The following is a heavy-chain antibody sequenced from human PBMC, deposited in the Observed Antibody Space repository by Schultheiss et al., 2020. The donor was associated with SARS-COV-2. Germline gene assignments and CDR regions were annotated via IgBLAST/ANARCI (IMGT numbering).Heavy chain of an antibody. V-gene: IGHV3-74*01. CDR3: ARDRVAARQKGGGDGWFDP. CDR1: GFTFSQSW. Sequence: GGSLRLSCAASGFTFSQSWMSWVRQAPGKGLVWVSRINSDGSSTSYADSVKGRFTISRDNAKNSLYLQMNSLRAEDTAVYYCARDRVAARQKGGGDGWFDPWGQGTLVTVSS. J-gene: IGHJ5*02. D-gene: IGHD6-6*01. CDR2: INSDGSST.